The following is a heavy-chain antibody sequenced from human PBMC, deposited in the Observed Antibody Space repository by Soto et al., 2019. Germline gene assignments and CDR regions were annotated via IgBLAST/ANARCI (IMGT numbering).Heavy chain of an antibody. D-gene: IGHD3-16*01. CDR2: ISSDETTT. V-gene: IGHV3-74*01. CDR3: AKDQKRGTPTSSSSGRDA. CDR1: GFTFSSYW. Sequence: PGGSLRLSCAASGFTFSSYWMHWVRQAPGKGLAWVSRISSDETTTTYADSVKGRFTISRDNAKNTLYLQMNSLRAEDTAVYYWAKDQKRGTPTSSSSGRDAGGQGTKVTVPS. J-gene: IGHJ6*02.